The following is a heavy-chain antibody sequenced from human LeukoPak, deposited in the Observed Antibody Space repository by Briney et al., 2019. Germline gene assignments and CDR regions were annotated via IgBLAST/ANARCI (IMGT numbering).Heavy chain of an antibody. J-gene: IGHJ4*02. CDR2: IYHSGST. V-gene: IGHV4-38-2*02. CDR1: GYSISSGYY. CDR3: ARDRRHYSGYDYHY. D-gene: IGHD5-12*01. Sequence: PSETLSLTCTVSGYSISSGYYGVWIRQPPGKGLEWIGSIYHSGSTYYNPSLKSRVTISVDTSKNQFSLKLSSVTAADTAVYYCARDRRHYSGYDYHYWGQGTLVTVSS.